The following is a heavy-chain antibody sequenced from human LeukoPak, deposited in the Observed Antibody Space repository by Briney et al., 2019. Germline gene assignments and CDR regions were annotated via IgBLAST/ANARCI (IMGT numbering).Heavy chain of an antibody. CDR1: GFTLSSYG. V-gene: IGHV3-30*18. CDR2: ISYDGSNK. D-gene: IGHD3-9*01. CDR3: AKDLNILTGSLEGLAFDI. J-gene: IGHJ3*02. Sequence: PGGSLRLSCAASGFTLSSYGMHWVRQAPGKGLEWVAVISYDGSNKYYADSVKGRFTISRDNSKNALYLQMNSLRAEDTAVYYCAKDLNILTGSLEGLAFDIWGQGTMVTVSS.